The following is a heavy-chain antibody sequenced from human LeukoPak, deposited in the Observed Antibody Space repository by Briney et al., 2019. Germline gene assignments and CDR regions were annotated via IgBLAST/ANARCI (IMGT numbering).Heavy chain of an antibody. CDR3: ARDGGDCSSTSCYNWFDP. Sequence: PGGSLRLSCAAYGFTFSSYAMHWVRQAPGKGLEWVAVISYDGSDKYYEDYGKGRITISRDNSKNTLYLQMNSLRAEATAVYYCARDGGDCSSTSCYNWFDPWGQGTLVTVSS. J-gene: IGHJ5*02. D-gene: IGHD2-2*01. CDR1: GFTFSSYA. V-gene: IGHV3-30*01. CDR2: ISYDGSDK.